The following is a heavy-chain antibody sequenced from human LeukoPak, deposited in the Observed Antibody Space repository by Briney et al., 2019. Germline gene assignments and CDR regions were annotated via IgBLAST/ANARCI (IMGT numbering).Heavy chain of an antibody. Sequence: GESLKISCKGSGYSFTSYWIGWVRQMPGKGLEWMGIIYPGDSDTRYSPSFQGQVTISADKSISTAYLQWSSLKASDTAMYYCARHVVEDGSGYLFDYWGQGTLVTVSS. CDR2: IYPGDSDT. CDR3: ARHVVEDGSGYLFDY. CDR1: GYSFTSYW. V-gene: IGHV5-51*01. D-gene: IGHD3-10*01. J-gene: IGHJ4*02.